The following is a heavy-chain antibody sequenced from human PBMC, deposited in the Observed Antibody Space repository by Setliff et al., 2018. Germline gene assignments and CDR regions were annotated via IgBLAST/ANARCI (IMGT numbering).Heavy chain of an antibody. Sequence: GGSLRLSCAASGFTFRDYALYWVRQAPDKGLEWVARISSNVDDTSYADSVKGRFTISRGNSINTLYLQMNSLRTEDTAVYYCARGRKYRAVYFFDYWGQGALVTVSS. CDR2: ISSNVDDT. V-gene: IGHV3-30*01. J-gene: IGHJ4*02. CDR3: ARGRKYRAVYFFDY. CDR1: GFTFRDYA. D-gene: IGHD1-1*01.